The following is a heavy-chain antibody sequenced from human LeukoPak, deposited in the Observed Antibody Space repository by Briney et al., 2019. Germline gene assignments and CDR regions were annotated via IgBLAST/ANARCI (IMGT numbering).Heavy chain of an antibody. CDR2: ISAYNGNT. V-gene: IGHV1-18*01. D-gene: IGHD6-19*01. Sequence: GASVKVSCKASGYTFTSYGISWVRQAPGQGLEWMGWISAYNGNTNYAQKLQGRVTMTTDTSTSTAYMELRSLRSDDTAVYYCARDPGDLAVAGTNWFDPWGQGTLVTVSS. CDR1: GYTFTSYG. CDR3: ARDPGDLAVAGTNWFDP. J-gene: IGHJ5*02.